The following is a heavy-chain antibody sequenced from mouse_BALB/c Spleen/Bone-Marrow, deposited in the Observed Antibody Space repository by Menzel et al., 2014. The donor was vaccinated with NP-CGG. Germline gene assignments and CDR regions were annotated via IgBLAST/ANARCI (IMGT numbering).Heavy chain of an antibody. V-gene: IGHV4-1*02. Sequence: EVKLVESGGGLVQPGVSLKLSCAASGFDFSGYWMSWVRQAPGKGLEWIGEINPDSSTINYTPSLKDRFIISRDNAKNTLYLQMSKVRSEDTALYYCARLGYYGGFAYWGQWTLVTVSA. CDR2: INPDSSTI. J-gene: IGHJ3*01. D-gene: IGHD2-3*01. CDR3: ARLGYYGGFAY. CDR1: GFDFSGYW.